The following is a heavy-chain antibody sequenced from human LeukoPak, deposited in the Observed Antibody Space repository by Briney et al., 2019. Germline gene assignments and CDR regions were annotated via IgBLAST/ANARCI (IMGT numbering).Heavy chain of an antibody. CDR3: ARDMYSGSYQPFDY. V-gene: IGHV1-2*02. D-gene: IGHD1-26*01. Sequence: GASVKVSCKASGYTFTGYYMHWVRQAPGQGLEWMGWINPNSGGTNYAQKFQRRVTMTRDASISTAYMELRRLRSDDTAVYYCARDMYSGSYQPFDYWGQGTLVTVSS. CDR2: INPNSGGT. J-gene: IGHJ4*02. CDR1: GYTFTGYY.